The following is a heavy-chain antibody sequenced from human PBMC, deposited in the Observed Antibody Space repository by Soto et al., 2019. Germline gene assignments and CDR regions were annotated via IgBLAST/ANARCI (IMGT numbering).Heavy chain of an antibody. CDR2: IYFGTT. CDR1: GGSISGRSFY. J-gene: IGHJ6*02. V-gene: IGHV4-39*01. CDR3: AKHLREYWEPPPYGMDV. Sequence: PSETLSLTCTVSGGSISGRSFYWGWIRQPPGKGLEWIGSIYFGTTYYNPSLKSRVTISIDTSRNQFSLNLSSVTAADTAVNYWAKHLREYWEPPPYGMDVWGQGTTVTVSS. D-gene: IGHD3-10*01.